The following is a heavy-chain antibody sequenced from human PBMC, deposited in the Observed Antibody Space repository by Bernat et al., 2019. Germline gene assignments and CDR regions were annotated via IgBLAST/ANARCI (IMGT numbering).Heavy chain of an antibody. D-gene: IGHD1-26*01. Sequence: EVQLVESGGGLVKPGGSLRLSCAVSGFIFSSYSMNWVRQAPGKGLEWVSSISSSSSYIYYADSMKGRFTISRDNAKNSLYLQMNSLRAEDTAVYYCARALGVGVTRIGDVFDIWGQGTMVTVSS. J-gene: IGHJ3*02. CDR1: GFIFSSYS. CDR2: ISSSSSYI. V-gene: IGHV3-21*01. CDR3: ARALGVGVTRIGDVFDI.